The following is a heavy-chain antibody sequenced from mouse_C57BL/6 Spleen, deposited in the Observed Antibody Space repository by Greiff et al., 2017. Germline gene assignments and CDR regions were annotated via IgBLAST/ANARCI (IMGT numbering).Heavy chain of an antibody. D-gene: IGHD2-4*01. CDR2: ISSGSSTI. Sequence: VKVVESGGGLVKPGGSLKLSCAASGFTFSDYGMHWVRQAPEKGLEWVAYISSGSSTIYYADTVKGRFTISSDNAKNTLFLQMTSLRSEDTAMYYSARGDYERDYYAMDYWGQGTSVTVAS. CDR3: ARGDYERDYYAMDY. V-gene: IGHV5-17*01. J-gene: IGHJ4*01. CDR1: GFTFSDYG.